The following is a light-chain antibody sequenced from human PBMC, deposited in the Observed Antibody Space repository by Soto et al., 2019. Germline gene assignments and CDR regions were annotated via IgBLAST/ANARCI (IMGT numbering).Light chain of an antibody. CDR2: DVS. V-gene: IGLV2-14*01. Sequence: QSVMTQPASVSGSPGHSITSSCTGTSSDVGGYNYVSWYQQHPGKAPKLMIYDVSNRPSGVSNRFSGSKSGNTASLTISGLQAEDEADYYCSSYTSSRTLVFGTGTKVHVL. CDR1: SSDVGGYNY. CDR3: SSYTSSRTLV. J-gene: IGLJ1*01.